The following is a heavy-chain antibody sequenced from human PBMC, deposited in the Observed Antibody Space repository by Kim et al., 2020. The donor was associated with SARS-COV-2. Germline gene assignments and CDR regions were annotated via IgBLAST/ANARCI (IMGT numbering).Heavy chain of an antibody. J-gene: IGHJ4*02. Sequence: FQGRVTMTRDTTTSTVYMELSSLGSEDTAVYYCARDRITMVRGVTTYFDYWGQGTLVTVSS. CDR3: ARDRITMVRGVTTYFDY. V-gene: IGHV1-46*01. D-gene: IGHD3-10*01.